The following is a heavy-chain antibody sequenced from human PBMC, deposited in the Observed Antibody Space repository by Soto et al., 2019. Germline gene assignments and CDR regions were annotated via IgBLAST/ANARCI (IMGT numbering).Heavy chain of an antibody. CDR2: IHPYEGTT. V-gene: IGHV1-18*04. CDR1: AFTFTIYP. CDR3: AREYYSDTTWIDY. Sequence: ASVKASCKSSAFTFTIYPFRWVRQAPGQGLEWLAWIHPYEGTTKVAHQFRDRITLTTDTSAATVFMELTRLTSDDTAVYFCAREYYSDTTWIDYWGQGTLVTVPS. J-gene: IGHJ4*02. D-gene: IGHD5-12*01.